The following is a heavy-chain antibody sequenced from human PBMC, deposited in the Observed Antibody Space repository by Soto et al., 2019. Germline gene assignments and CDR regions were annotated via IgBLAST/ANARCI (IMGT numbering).Heavy chain of an antibody. V-gene: IGHV4-31*03. CDR3: AREEVAYYGSGSYNWFDP. D-gene: IGHD3-10*01. CDR1: GGSINSGGYY. J-gene: IGHJ5*02. CDR2: IYNSGST. Sequence: QVQLQESGPGLVKPSQTLSLTCTVSGGSINSGGYYWSWIRQHPGKGLEWIGYIYNSGSTYYNPSLKSRITVSVATSKNQSSLKLSSVTVADTAVYYCAREEVAYYGSGSYNWFDPWGQGTLVTVSS.